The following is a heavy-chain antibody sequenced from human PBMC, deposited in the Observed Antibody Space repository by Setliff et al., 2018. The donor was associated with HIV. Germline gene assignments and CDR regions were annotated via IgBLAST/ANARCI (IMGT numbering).Heavy chain of an antibody. CDR1: GYSISSGYY. CDR2: IYHSGST. Sequence: PSETLSLTCTVSGYSISSGYYWGWIRQPPGKGLEWIANIYHSGSTYYNPSLKSRVSMSVDTSTNQVSLQLSSVTAADTAVYYCARGKSGSYDAYDMWGQGTMVTVSS. D-gene: IGHD5-12*01. V-gene: IGHV4-38-2*02. J-gene: IGHJ3*02. CDR3: ARGKSGSYDAYDM.